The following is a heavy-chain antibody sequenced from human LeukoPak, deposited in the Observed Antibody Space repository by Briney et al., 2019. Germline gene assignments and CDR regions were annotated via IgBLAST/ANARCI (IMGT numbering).Heavy chain of an antibody. CDR1: GFTFSSYG. J-gene: IGHJ4*02. Sequence: PGGSLRLSCAASGFTFSSYGMHWVRQAPGKGLEWVAVIWYDGSNKYYADSVKGRFTISRDNAKNSLYLQMNSLRAEDTAVYYCARDPRKKYYFDYWGQGTLVTVS. V-gene: IGHV3-33*01. CDR3: ARDPRKKYYFDY. CDR2: IWYDGSNK.